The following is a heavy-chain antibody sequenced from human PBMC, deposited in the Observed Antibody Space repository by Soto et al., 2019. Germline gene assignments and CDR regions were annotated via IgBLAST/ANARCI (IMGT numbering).Heavy chain of an antibody. J-gene: IGHJ3*02. CDR3: ASDYKWELRGAFDI. CDR1: GGSISSSNW. Sequence: PSETLSLTCAVSGGSISSSNWWSWVRQPPGKGLEWIGEIYHSGSTNYNPSLKSRVTISVDKSKNQFSLKLSSVTAADTAVYYCASDYKWELRGAFDIWGQGTMVTVSS. D-gene: IGHD1-26*01. CDR2: IYHSGST. V-gene: IGHV4-4*02.